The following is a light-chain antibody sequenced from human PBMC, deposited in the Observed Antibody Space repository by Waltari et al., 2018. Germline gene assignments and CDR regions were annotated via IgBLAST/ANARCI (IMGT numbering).Light chain of an antibody. Sequence: QSALTQPRSVSGSPGQSVTIPCTGTSSDVGGYHFVPWYQPHPGKVPKPVIYDVTKRPSGVPDRFSGSKSGNTASLTISGLQAEDEADYYCCSYAGYYTIWVFGGGTKLTVL. CDR2: DVT. V-gene: IGLV2-11*01. CDR3: CSYAGYYTIWV. J-gene: IGLJ3*02. CDR1: SSDVGGYHF.